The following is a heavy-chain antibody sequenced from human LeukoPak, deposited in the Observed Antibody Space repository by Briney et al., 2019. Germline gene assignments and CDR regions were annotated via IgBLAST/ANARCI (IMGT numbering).Heavy chain of an antibody. V-gene: IGHV3-11*01. CDR2: VSSSGSTL. Sequence: GGSLRLSCAASRFIFSDYYMSWIRQAPGRGLEWISYVSSSGSTLCYADSVKGRFTISRDNAKNSLYLQMNSLRAEDTAVYYCARVAAARDYFDYWGQGTLVTVSS. J-gene: IGHJ4*02. D-gene: IGHD6-6*01. CDR1: RFIFSDYY. CDR3: ARVAAARDYFDY.